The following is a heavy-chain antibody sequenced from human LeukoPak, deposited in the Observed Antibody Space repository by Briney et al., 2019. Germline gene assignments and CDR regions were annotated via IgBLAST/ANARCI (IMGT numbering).Heavy chain of an antibody. V-gene: IGHV4-34*01. Sequence: SETLSLTCAVYGGSFSGDYWSWIRQPPGKGLEWVGEINHSGSTNYNPSLKRRVTISVDTSKNQFPLKLSSVPAADTAVYYWARSYCSGCSCYSGSLLPFDPWGQGTLVTVSS. CDR3: ARSYCSGCSCYSGSLLPFDP. J-gene: IGHJ5*02. D-gene: IGHD2-15*01. CDR2: INHSGST. CDR1: GGSFSGDY.